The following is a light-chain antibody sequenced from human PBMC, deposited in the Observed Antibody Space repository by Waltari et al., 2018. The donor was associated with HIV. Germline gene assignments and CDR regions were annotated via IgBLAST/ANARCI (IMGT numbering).Light chain of an antibody. CDR2: QDS. CDR3: QACDSSTVV. V-gene: IGLV3-1*01. J-gene: IGLJ2*01. CDR1: KLGDKY. Sequence: SYELTQPPSVSVSPGQTASITCSGDKLGDKYACWYQQKPGQSPVLVIYQDSKRPSGIPERFSRSTSANTATLTIRATQAMDWVDYYCQACDSSTVVFGGGTKLTVL.